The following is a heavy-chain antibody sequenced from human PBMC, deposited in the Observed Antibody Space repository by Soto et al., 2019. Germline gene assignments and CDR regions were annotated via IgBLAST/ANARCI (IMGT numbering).Heavy chain of an antibody. V-gene: IGHV6-1*01. CDR1: VDSVSSNSAA. Sequence: SQTLSLTFAISVDSVSSNSAAWNWIRQSPSRGLEWLGRTYYRSKWYNDYAVSVKSRITINPDTSKNQFSLQLNSVTPEDTAVYYCARDSVRYYGSGSYYVPYYYYGMDVWGQGTTVTVSS. CDR3: ARDSVRYYGSGSYYVPYYYYGMDV. J-gene: IGHJ6*02. D-gene: IGHD3-10*01. CDR2: TYYRSKWYN.